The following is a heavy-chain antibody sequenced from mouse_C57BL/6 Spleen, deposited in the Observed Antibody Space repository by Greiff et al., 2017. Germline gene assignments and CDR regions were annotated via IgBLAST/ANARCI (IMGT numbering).Heavy chain of an antibody. Sequence: EVKLMESGPGLVKPSQSLSLTCSVTGYSITSGYYWNWIRQFPGNKLEWMGYISYDGSNNYNPSLKNRISITRDTSKNQFFLKLNSVTTEDTATYYCASYYSNPFDSWGQGTTLTVSS. CDR2: ISYDGSN. D-gene: IGHD2-5*01. J-gene: IGHJ2*01. CDR1: GYSITSGYY. V-gene: IGHV3-6*01. CDR3: ASYYSNPFDS.